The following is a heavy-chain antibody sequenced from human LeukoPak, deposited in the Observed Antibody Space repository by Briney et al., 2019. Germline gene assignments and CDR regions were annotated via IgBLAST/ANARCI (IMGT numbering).Heavy chain of an antibody. D-gene: IGHD5-18*01. Sequence: AVKVSCKASGGTFSSYAISWVRQAPGQGLEWMGRIIPIFGTANYAQKFQGRVTITTDESTSTAYMELSSLRSEDTAVYYCARPQRGYSYSAFDIWGQGTMVTVSS. V-gene: IGHV1-69*05. CDR1: GGTFSSYA. CDR2: IIPIFGTA. CDR3: ARPQRGYSYSAFDI. J-gene: IGHJ3*02.